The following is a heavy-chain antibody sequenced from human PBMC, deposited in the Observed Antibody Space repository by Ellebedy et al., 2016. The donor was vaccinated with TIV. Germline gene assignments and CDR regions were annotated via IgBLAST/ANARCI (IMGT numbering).Heavy chain of an antibody. J-gene: IGHJ3*02. D-gene: IGHD6-13*01. Sequence: AASVKVSCKASGFTLTSYGINWVRQAPGQGLEWMGWISGKNGNTNYAQKVQGRLTLTTDTSTNTAYMELRSLRSDDTAVYYCARGSSTSWYGGAFEIWGQGTMVTVSS. CDR3: ARGSSTSWYGGAFEI. CDR2: ISGKNGNT. CDR1: GFTLTSYG. V-gene: IGHV1-18*04.